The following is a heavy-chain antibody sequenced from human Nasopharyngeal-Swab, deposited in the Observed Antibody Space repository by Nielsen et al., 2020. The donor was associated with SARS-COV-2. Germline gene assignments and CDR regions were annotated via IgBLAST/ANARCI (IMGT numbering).Heavy chain of an antibody. D-gene: IGHD4-23*01. CDR3: TTEKAGYYGGTLFALDY. J-gene: IGHJ4*02. V-gene: IGHV3-11*01. Sequence: GESLKISCAASGFTFSDYYMSWIRQAPGKGLEWVSYISSSGSTIYYADSVKGRFTISRDNAKNSLYLQMNSLRAEDTAVYYCTTEKAGYYGGTLFALDYWGQGTLVTVSS. CDR1: GFTFSDYY. CDR2: ISSSGSTI.